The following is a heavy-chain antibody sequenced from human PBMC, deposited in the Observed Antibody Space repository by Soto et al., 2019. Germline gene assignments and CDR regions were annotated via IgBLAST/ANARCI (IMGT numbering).Heavy chain of an antibody. CDR3: AREDDGGDRDYYGLDV. J-gene: IGHJ6*02. CDR1: GGSISFDHYH. CDR2: VHYSGSV. V-gene: IGHV4-30-4*01. D-gene: IGHD2-21*02. Sequence: QVQLQKSGPGLVKPSQTLSLTCTVSGGSISFDHYHWTWIRQPPGKGLEWIGYVHYSGSVLYNPSLQSRISTSVDTSKTPFSLKLSSVTAADTAVYFCAREDDGGDRDYYGLDVWGQGTTVTASS.